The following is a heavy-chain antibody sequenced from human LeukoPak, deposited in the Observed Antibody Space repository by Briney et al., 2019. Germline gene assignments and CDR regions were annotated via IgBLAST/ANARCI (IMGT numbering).Heavy chain of an antibody. V-gene: IGHV3-30*03. CDR2: ISYDGSNK. J-gene: IGHJ4*02. CDR3: ARHRILYYYDSSGYHAAHYFDY. Sequence: PGGSLRLSCAASGFTVSSNYMSWVRQAPGKGLEWVAVISYDGSNKYYADSVKGRFTISRDNSKNALYLQMNSLRAEDTAVYYCARHRILYYYDSSGYHAAHYFDYWGQGTLVTVSS. CDR1: GFTVSSNY. D-gene: IGHD3-22*01.